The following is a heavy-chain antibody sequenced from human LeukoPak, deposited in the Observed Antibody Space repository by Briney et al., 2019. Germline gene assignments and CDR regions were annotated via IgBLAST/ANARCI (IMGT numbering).Heavy chain of an antibody. CDR1: GFTFSIYS. CDR2: ISSSSSYI. D-gene: IGHD3-22*01. J-gene: IGHJ4*02. V-gene: IGHV3-21*01. Sequence: PGGSLRLSCAASGFTFSIYSMNWVRQAPGKGLEWVSSISSSSSYIYYADSVKGRFTISRDNAKNSLYLQMNSLRAEDTAVYYCARDRIDSSGFDYWGQGTLVTVSS. CDR3: ARDRIDSSGFDY.